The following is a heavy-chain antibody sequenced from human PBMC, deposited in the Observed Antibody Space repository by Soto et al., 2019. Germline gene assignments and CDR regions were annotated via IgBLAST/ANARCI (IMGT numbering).Heavy chain of an antibody. CDR2: IDWDDDK. CDR3: ARSRSYSYGSYYYYGMDV. CDR1: GFSLSTSGMC. D-gene: IGHD5-18*01. Sequence: SGPTLVKPTQTLTLTCTFSGFSLSTSGMCVSWIRQPPGKALEWLALIDWDDDKYYSTSLKTRLTISKDTSKNQVVLTMTNMDPVDTATYYCARSRSYSYGSYYYYGMDVWGQGTTVTVSS. J-gene: IGHJ6*02. V-gene: IGHV2-70*01.